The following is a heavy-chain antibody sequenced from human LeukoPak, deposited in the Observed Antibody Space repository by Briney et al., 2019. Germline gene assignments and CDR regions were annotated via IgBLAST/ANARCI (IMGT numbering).Heavy chain of an antibody. CDR1: GGSFSGYY. V-gene: IGHV4-34*01. Sequence: SETLSLTCAVYGGSFSGYYWSWIRQPPGKGLEWNGEINHSGSTNYNPSLKSRVTISVDTSKNQFSLKLSSVTAADTAVYYCAREDLSGGSCYYFDYWGQGTLVTVSS. CDR2: INHSGST. J-gene: IGHJ4*02. CDR3: AREDLSGGSCYYFDY. D-gene: IGHD2-15*01.